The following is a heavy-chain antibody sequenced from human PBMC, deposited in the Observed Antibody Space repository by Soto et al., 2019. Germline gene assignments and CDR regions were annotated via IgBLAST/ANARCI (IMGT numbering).Heavy chain of an antibody. V-gene: IGHV3-53*01. CDR3: AKSDPGSAYGLNV. J-gene: IGHJ6*02. CDR2: LYSGGRI. CDR1: GFTVSDNY. Sequence: EAQLVESGGGLIQPGGSLRLSCAASGFTVSDNYITWVRQAPGKGLEWVSLLYSGGRIYYADSVMGRFTISRDTSKNTLYLQMNSLRTEDTAVYYCAKSDPGSAYGLNVWGQGTTVTVSS. D-gene: IGHD3-10*01.